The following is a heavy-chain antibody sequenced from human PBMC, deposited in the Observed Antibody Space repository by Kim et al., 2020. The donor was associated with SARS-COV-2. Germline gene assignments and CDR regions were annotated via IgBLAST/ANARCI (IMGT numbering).Heavy chain of an antibody. CDR1: GFTFSTYS. D-gene: IGHD3-9*01. CDR3: AREGWYYDILTGYYSWFDP. CDR2: ISSSSNYI. V-gene: IGHV3-21*01. Sequence: GGSLRLSCAASGFTFSTYSMNWVRQAPGKGLEWVSSISSSSNYIYYADSVKGRFTISRDNAKNSLYLQMNSLRAEDTAVYYCAREGWYYDILTGYYSWFDPWGRGTLVTVSS. J-gene: IGHJ5*02.